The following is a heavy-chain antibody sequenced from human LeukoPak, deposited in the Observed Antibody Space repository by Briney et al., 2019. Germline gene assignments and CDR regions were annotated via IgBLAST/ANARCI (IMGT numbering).Heavy chain of an antibody. V-gene: IGHV3-9*01. J-gene: IGHJ4*02. CDR2: ISWNSGSI. D-gene: IGHD6-13*01. Sequence: GRSLRLSCAASGFTFDDYAMHWVRQAPGKGLEWVSGISWNSGSIGYADSVKGRFTFSRDNAKNSLYLQMNSLRAEDTALYYCAKGALARDSSSWYYFDYWGQGTLVTVSS. CDR1: GFTFDDYA. CDR3: AKGALARDSSSWYYFDY.